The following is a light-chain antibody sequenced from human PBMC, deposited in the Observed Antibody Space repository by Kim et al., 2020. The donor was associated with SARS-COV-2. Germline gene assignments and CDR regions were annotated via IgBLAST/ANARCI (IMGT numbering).Light chain of an antibody. CDR2: DVS. J-gene: IGLJ2*01. V-gene: IGLV2-14*03. CDR1: SSDVGGYNY. CDR3: SSYTSSSTVV. Sequence: GQSIAISYTATSSDVGGYNYVSWYQHHPGKAPKLMIYDVSNRPSGVSIRFSGSKSGNTASLTISGLQAEDEADYYCSSYTSSSTVVFGGGTQLTVL.